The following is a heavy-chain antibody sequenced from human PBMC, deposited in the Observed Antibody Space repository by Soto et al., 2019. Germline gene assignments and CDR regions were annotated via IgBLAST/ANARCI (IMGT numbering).Heavy chain of an antibody. CDR1: GGSFSGYY. Sequence: QVQLQQWGAGLLKPSETLSLTCAVYGGSFSGYYWSWIRQPPGRGLEWIGEINHSGSSNYNPSLKSRVTISVDTSKNQCSLKLSSVTAADTAVYYCARVREITSTFYYYYAMDVWGQGTTVTVSS. D-gene: IGHD1-26*01. CDR2: INHSGSS. CDR3: ARVREITSTFYYYYAMDV. V-gene: IGHV4-34*01. J-gene: IGHJ6*02.